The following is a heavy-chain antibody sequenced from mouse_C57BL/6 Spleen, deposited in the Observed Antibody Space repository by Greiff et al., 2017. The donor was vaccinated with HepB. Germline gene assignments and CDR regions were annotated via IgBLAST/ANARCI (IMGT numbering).Heavy chain of an antibody. V-gene: IGHV1-55*01. Sequence: VQLQQSGAELVKPGASVKMSCKASGYTFTSYWITWVKQRPGQGLEWIGDIYPGSGSTNYNEKFKSKATLTVEPSSSTAYMQLSSLTSEDSAVDYCARWEYDGYFDYWGQGTTLTVSS. J-gene: IGHJ2*01. CDR2: IYPGSGST. CDR3: ARWEYDGYFDY. CDR1: GYTFTSYW. D-gene: IGHD2-14*01.